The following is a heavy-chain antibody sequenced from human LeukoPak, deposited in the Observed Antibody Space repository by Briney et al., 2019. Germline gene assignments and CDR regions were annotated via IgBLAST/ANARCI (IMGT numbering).Heavy chain of an antibody. V-gene: IGHV3-30-3*01. Sequence: GGSLTLSCAVSGFTFKKYAIHWVRQAPGKGLEWVAFISWDGNTKYYADSVKGRSTISRDNAKNSLYLQMNSLGAEDTALYYCAKGNDSRSWRARDYGGQGTLVSVPS. CDR1: GFTFKKYA. D-gene: IGHD6-13*01. CDR2: ISWDGNTK. J-gene: IGHJ4*02. CDR3: AKGNDSRSWRARDY.